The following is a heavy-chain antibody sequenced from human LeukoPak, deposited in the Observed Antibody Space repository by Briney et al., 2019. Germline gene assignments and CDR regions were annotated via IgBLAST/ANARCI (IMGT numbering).Heavy chain of an antibody. CDR2: ISSSSSTI. CDR1: GFTFSSYS. Sequence: PGGSLRLSCEAPGFTFSSYSMNWVRQAPGKGREWVSYISSSSSTIYYADSVKGRFTISRDNAKNSLYLQMNSLRDEDTAVYYCARGHADFWSGYSAFDYWGQGTLVTVSS. D-gene: IGHD3-3*01. V-gene: IGHV3-48*02. CDR3: ARGHADFWSGYSAFDY. J-gene: IGHJ4*02.